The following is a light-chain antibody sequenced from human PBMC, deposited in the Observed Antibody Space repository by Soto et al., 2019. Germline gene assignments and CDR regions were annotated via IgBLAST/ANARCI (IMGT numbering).Light chain of an antibody. CDR1: QSVSRNY. V-gene: IGKV3-20*01. CDR2: GAS. CDR3: QQYSDLPRT. J-gene: IGKJ1*01. Sequence: EIVLTQSPGTLSLSPGERATLSCRASQSVSRNYLAWYQQKPGQAPSLLIYGASSRATGIPDRFSGSGSGTDFTLTISRLEPEDFAVYYCQQYSDLPRTFGQGTRVEIK.